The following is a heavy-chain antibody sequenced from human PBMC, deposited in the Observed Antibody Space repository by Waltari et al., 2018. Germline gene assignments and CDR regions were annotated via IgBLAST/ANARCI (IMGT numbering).Heavy chain of an antibody. D-gene: IGHD4-4*01. Sequence: QLQLQESGPGLVKPSETLSLTCTVPGGSISSSSYYWGWIRQPPWKGLEWIGSSYYSGSTDSHPPLKSRVTISVDTSKNQVSLKLSSVTAADTAVYYCARDARHYIDFDYWGQGTLVTVSS. CDR3: ARDARHYIDFDY. CDR2: SYYSGST. J-gene: IGHJ4*02. CDR1: GGSISSSSYY. V-gene: IGHV4-39*07.